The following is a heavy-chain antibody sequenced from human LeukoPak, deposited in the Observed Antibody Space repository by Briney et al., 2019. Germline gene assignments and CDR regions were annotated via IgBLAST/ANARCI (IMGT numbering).Heavy chain of an antibody. CDR2: MSGNGGTT. CDR1: GFTFSAYT. D-gene: IGHD3-22*01. V-gene: IGHV3-23*01. J-gene: IGHJ4*02. Sequence: PGGSLRLSCAASGFTFSAYTMSWVRQAPAKGLECVSGMSGNGGTTYYADSVKGRFTISRDNSKNTLYLQMNNLRAEDTAVYYCARRDYYDSSGYSPLFDYWGQGTLVTVSS. CDR3: ARRDYYDSSGYSPLFDY.